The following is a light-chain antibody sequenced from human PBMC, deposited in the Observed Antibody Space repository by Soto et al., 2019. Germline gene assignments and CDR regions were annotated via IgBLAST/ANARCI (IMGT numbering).Light chain of an antibody. CDR1: QSIGRF. CDR2: DAS. Sequence: DIQMTQSPSTLSASVGDRVTITCRASQSIGRFLAWYQHQPGKAPKLLIYDASTLESGVPSRFSGSGSGTDFTLTISSLQPEDFATYYCQESYNTLTFTLGPGTKVDIK. CDR3: QESYNTLTFT. V-gene: IGKV1-39*01. J-gene: IGKJ3*01.